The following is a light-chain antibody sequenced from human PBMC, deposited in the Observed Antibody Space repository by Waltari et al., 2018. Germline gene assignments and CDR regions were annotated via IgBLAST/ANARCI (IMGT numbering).Light chain of an antibody. Sequence: ELLMTPSPATLSVSPGERVTLFCRASQSLRNNVAWYQQKPGQAPRLLIFDSSTRATGISTRFSGSGAGTEFTLTISRLQSEDSAVYYCQHYNIWTWTFGQGTKVEIK. CDR2: DSS. V-gene: IGKV3-15*01. CDR3: QHYNIWTWT. J-gene: IGKJ1*01. CDR1: QSLRNN.